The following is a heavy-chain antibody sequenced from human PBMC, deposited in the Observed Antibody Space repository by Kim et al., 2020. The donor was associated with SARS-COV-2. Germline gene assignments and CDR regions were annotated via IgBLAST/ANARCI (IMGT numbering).Heavy chain of an antibody. D-gene: IGHD2-2*02. CDR2: IWYDGSNK. CDR1: GFTFSSYG. J-gene: IGHJ6*02. CDR3: AKDQVPAAIDYYYGMDV. V-gene: IGHV3-33*06. Sequence: GGSLRLSCAASGFTFSSYGMHWVRQAPGKGLEWVAVIWYDGSNKYYADSVKGRFTISRDNSKNTLYLQMNSLRAEDTAVYYCAKDQVPAAIDYYYGMDVWGQGTTVTVSS.